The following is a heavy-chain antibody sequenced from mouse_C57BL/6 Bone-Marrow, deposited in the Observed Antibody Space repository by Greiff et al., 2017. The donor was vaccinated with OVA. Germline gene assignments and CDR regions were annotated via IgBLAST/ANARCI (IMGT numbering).Heavy chain of an antibody. J-gene: IGHJ2*01. CDR2: IRSKSNNYAT. CDR1: GFSFNTYA. Sequence: EVQVVESGGGLVQPKGSLKLSCAASGFSFNTYAMNWVRQAPGKGLEWVARIRSKSNNYATYYADSVKDRFTISRDDSESMLYLQMNNLKTEDTAMYYCVRSYGSFDYWGQGTTLTVSS. D-gene: IGHD1-1*01. CDR3: VRSYGSFDY. V-gene: IGHV10-1*01.